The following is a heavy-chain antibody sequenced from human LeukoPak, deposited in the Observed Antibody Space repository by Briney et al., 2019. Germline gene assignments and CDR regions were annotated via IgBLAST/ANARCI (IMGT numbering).Heavy chain of an antibody. CDR2: IKQDGSEK. V-gene: IGHV3-7*01. Sequence: GGSLRLSCATSGFTFSTYWMSWVRQAPGRGLEWVANIKQDGSEKNYLESVKGRFTISRDNAKNSLYLQMNSLRVEDTAVYYCARAIATSYWGQGSLVTVSS. J-gene: IGHJ1*01. CDR1: GFTFSTYW. CDR3: ARAIATSY. D-gene: IGHD6-13*01.